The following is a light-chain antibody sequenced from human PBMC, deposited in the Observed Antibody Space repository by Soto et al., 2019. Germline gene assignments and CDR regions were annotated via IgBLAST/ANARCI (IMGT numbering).Light chain of an antibody. CDR3: QQGHTLPWT. Sequence: IQMTQSPSSLSASVGDRVTITCRASQRITNYLNWSQQKLGQAPRPPIYAASTLESGVPSRSSGSGSETDFTLSITSLQPEDFATYYCQQGHTLPWTFGQGTKVDI. CDR1: QRITNY. V-gene: IGKV1-39*01. J-gene: IGKJ1*01. CDR2: AAS.